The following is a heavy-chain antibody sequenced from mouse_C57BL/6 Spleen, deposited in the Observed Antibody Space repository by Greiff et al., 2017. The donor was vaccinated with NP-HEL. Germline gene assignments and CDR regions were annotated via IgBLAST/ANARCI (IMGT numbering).Heavy chain of an antibody. CDR1: GYSITSGYY. CDR2: IRYDGST. Sequence: EVKLQESGPGLVKPSQSLSLTCSVTGYSITSGYYWNWIRQFPGNKLEWMGYIRYDGSTNYNPSLKNRTSLTPDTSTNPSFLQLISVTTEDTAAYYCSLYYGNDDYVDYWGQGTTLTVSS. J-gene: IGHJ2*01. CDR3: SLYYGNDDYVDY. D-gene: IGHD2-2*01. V-gene: IGHV3-6*01.